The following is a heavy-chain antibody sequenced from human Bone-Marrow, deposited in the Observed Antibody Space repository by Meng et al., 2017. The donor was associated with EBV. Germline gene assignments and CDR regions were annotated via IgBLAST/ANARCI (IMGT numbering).Heavy chain of an antibody. J-gene: IGHJ4*02. V-gene: IGHV3-53*01. CDR1: GLTVSGNY. CDR3: ARAGCSGGSCYSGFDH. CDR2: IYSGGTT. D-gene: IGHD2-15*01. Sequence: EVLLVESXXGFIQPGGSLSLSCXASGLTVSGNYMSWVRQAPGTGLEWVSVIYSGGTTHYADSVKGRFTISRDNSKNTLYLQMNSLRAEDTAIYYCARAGCSGGSCYSGFDHWGQGTLVTVSS.